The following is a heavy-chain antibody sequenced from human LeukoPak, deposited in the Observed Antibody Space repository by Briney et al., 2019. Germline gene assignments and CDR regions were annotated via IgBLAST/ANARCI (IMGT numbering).Heavy chain of an antibody. CDR3: AKESRGWYGYFDY. J-gene: IGHJ4*02. CDR1: GFTFDDYA. D-gene: IGHD6-19*01. V-gene: IGHV3-9*01. Sequence: GRSLRLSCAASGFTFDDYAMHWVRQAPGKGLEWVSGISWNSGSIGYADSVKGRFTISRDNAKNSLYLQMNSLRAEDTALYYCAKESRGWYGYFDYWGQGTLVTVSS. CDR2: ISWNSGSI.